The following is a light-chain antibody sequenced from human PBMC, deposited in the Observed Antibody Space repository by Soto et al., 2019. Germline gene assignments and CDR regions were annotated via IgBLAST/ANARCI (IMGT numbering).Light chain of an antibody. CDR2: RNN. CDR1: SSNIGSNY. Sequence: QSVLTQPPSASETPGQRVTISCSGISSNIGSNYVYWFQQLPGTAPKLLIYRNNQRPSGVPDRFSGSKSGTSASLAISGLRSEDETDYYCAAWDDSLSGWVFGGGTKLTVL. J-gene: IGLJ3*02. CDR3: AAWDDSLSGWV. V-gene: IGLV1-47*01.